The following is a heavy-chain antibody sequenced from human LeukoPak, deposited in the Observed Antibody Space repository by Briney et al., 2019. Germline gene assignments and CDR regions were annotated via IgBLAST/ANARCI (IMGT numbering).Heavy chain of an antibody. D-gene: IGHD3-22*01. CDR3: ARGRPYDSSGYKLGDAFDI. CDR2: IYHSGST. V-gene: IGHV4-30-2*01. J-gene: IGHJ3*02. CDR1: GGSISSGGYS. Sequence: SETLSLTCAVSGGSISSGGYSWSWIRQPPGKGLEWIGYIYHSGSTYYNPSLKSRVTISVDRSKNQFSLKLSSVTAADTAVYYCARGRPYDSSGYKLGDAFDIWGQGTMVTVSS.